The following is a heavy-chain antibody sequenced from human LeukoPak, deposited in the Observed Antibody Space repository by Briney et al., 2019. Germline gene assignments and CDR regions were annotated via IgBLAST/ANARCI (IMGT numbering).Heavy chain of an antibody. CDR3: TREQDREASATVVGDY. D-gene: IGHD4-23*01. V-gene: IGHV3-23*01. CDR1: GFTFSSHG. J-gene: IGHJ4*02. CDR2: ISGSGDNT. Sequence: GGTLRLSCAASGFTFSSHGMSWVRQAPGKGLEWVSTISGSGDNTYYADSVKGRFTISRDNAKNSLFLQMNSLRAEDTAVYYCTREQDREASATVVGDYWGQGTLVTVSS.